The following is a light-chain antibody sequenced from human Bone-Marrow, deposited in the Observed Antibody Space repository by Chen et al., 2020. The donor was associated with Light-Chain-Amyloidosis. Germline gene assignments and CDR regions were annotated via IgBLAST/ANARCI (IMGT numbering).Light chain of an antibody. CDR1: NIGSTS. V-gene: IGLV3-21*02. CDR3: QVWDRSSDRPV. CDR2: DDS. Sequence: SYVLTQPSSVSVAPGQTATIACGGNNIGSTSVHWYQQTPGQAPLLVVYDDSDRPSGIPGRLSGSNSGNTATLTISRVAEGDEDDYYCQVWDRSSDRPVFGGGTKLTVL. J-gene: IGLJ3*02.